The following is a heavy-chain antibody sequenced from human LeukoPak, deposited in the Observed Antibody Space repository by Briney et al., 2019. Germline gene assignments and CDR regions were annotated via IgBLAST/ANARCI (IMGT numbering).Heavy chain of an antibody. CDR1: GGSISSHY. Sequence: SETLSLTCTVSGGSISSHYWSWIRQPPGKGLEWIGYIYYSGSTNYNPYLKSRVTISVDTSKNQFSLKLSSVTAADTAVYYCACEHEVPAAYRLAFDIWGQGTMVTVSS. D-gene: IGHD2-2*01. CDR2: IYYSGST. J-gene: IGHJ3*02. V-gene: IGHV4-59*11. CDR3: ACEHEVPAAYRLAFDI.